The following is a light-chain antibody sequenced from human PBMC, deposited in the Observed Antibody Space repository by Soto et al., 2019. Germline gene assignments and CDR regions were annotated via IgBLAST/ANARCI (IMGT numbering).Light chain of an antibody. Sequence: EIVLTQSPATLSLSPGERATLSCRASQTVSSSLAWYQQKPGQAPRLLIYEASNRATGIPARFSGSGSGADFTLTISSLQSEDIGVYYCQQYNDWPPSITFGQGTRLEIK. J-gene: IGKJ5*01. CDR3: QQYNDWPPSIT. V-gene: IGKV3-11*01. CDR1: QTVSSS. CDR2: EAS.